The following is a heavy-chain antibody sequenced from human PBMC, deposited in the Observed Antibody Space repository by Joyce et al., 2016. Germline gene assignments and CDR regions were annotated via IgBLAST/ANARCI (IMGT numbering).Heavy chain of an antibody. V-gene: IGHV5-51*01. Sequence: EVQLVQSGAEVKKPGESLKISCKASGYMFTTSWFGWVRQMPGKGLEWMGISYPGDSDTRYSPSFQGQDTSSADKSISTAYLQWSGLRASDTAMYYCARHVARRATIGTGFDYWGQGSLVTVSS. CDR3: ARHVARRATIGTGFDY. J-gene: IGHJ4*02. CDR2: SYPGDSDT. D-gene: IGHD6-13*01. CDR1: GYMFTTSW.